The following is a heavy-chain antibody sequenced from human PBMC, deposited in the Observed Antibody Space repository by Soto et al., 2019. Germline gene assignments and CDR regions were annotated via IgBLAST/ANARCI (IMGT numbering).Heavy chain of an antibody. V-gene: IGHV3-53*01. CDR1: GFNVSTNY. Sequence: EVQLVESGGGLMQPGGSLRLSCAASGFNVSTNYMTWVRQAPGKGLEWVSVIYSGGTTYYADSVKGRFIISRDNFKNTLYLQMSSLRAEDTAVYYCAKVFYYYDSSGYYYFDYWGQGTLVTVSS. J-gene: IGHJ4*02. CDR3: AKVFYYYDSSGYYYFDY. D-gene: IGHD3-22*01. CDR2: IYSGGTT.